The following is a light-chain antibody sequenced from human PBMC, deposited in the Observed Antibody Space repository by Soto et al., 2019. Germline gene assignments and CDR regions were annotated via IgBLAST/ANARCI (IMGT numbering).Light chain of an antibody. J-gene: IGKJ3*01. V-gene: IGKV3-20*01. Sequence: EIVLTQCPGTLSLSPGERATLSCRASQSVSSSYLAWYQQKPRQAPSLLIYAASTRATGIPHRFSGSGSGTDFTLTISRLEPEDFAVYYCQQYGSSPFTFGPGTKVDIK. CDR1: QSVSSSY. CDR3: QQYGSSPFT. CDR2: AAS.